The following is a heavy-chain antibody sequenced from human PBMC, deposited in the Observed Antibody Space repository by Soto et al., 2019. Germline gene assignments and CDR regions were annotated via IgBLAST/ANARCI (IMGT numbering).Heavy chain of an antibody. D-gene: IGHD6-19*01. V-gene: IGHV6-1*01. CDR1: GDSVSSNSAA. CDR3: ARDRIAVAGPGWFDP. Sequence: RTCAISGDSVSSNSAAWNWIRQSPSRGLEWLGRTYYRSKWYNDYAVSVKSRITINPDTSKNQFSLQLNSVTPEDTAVYYCARDRIAVAGPGWFDPWGQGTLVTVSS. CDR2: TYYRSKWYN. J-gene: IGHJ5*02.